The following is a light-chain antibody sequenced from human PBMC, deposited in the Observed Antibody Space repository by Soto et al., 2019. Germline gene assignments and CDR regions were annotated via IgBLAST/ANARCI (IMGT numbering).Light chain of an antibody. CDR2: DAS. Sequence: ETVLTQSPATLSLSPGERAILSCRASQSVSTYLAWYQQKPGQAPRLLISDASNRATGIPARFSGSGSGTDFTLTISSLEHEDVAVYYCQQRSSWPLTFGGGTQVEIK. CDR3: QQRSSWPLT. CDR1: QSVSTY. V-gene: IGKV3-11*01. J-gene: IGKJ4*01.